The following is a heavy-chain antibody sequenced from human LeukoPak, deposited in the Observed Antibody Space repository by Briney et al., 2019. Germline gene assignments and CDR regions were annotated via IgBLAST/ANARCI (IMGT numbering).Heavy chain of an antibody. Sequence: GESLKISCKGSGYSFTSYWIGWVRQMPGKGLEWMGIINPGDSDTRYSPSFQGQVTISADKSISTAYLQWSSLKASDTAMYYCARRYCSSTSCYAFDIWGQGTMVTVSS. CDR2: INPGDSDT. CDR1: GYSFTSYW. V-gene: IGHV5-51*01. J-gene: IGHJ3*02. D-gene: IGHD2-2*01. CDR3: ARRYCSSTSCYAFDI.